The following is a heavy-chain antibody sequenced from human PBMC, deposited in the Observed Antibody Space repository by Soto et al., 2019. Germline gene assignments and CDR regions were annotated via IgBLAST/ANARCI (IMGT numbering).Heavy chain of an antibody. CDR1: GFTFSSYG. J-gene: IGHJ6*02. CDR2: IWYDGSNK. Sequence: AGSLRLSCAASGFTFSSYGMHWVRQAPGKGLEWVAVIWYDGSNKYYADSVKGRFTISRDNSKNTLYLQMNSLRAEDTAVYYCARERYSSGWYHYYYYGMDVWGQGTTVTVSS. D-gene: IGHD6-19*01. CDR3: ARERYSSGWYHYYYYGMDV. V-gene: IGHV3-33*01.